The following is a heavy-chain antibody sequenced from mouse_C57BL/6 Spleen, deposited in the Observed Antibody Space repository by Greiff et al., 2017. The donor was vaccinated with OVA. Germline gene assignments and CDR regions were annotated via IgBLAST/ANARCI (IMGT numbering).Heavy chain of an antibody. Sequence: QVQLKQSGAELARPGASVTMSCKASGYTFTSYTMHWVKQRPGQGLEWIGYINPSSGYTKYNQKFKDKATLTADKSSSTAYMQLSSLTSEDSAVYYCAREGISAMDYWGQGTSVTVSS. CDR1: GYTFTSYT. CDR2: INPSSGYT. J-gene: IGHJ4*01. CDR3: AREGISAMDY. V-gene: IGHV1-4*01.